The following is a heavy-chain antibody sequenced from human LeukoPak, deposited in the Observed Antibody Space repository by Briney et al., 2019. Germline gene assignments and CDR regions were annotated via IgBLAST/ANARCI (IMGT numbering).Heavy chain of an antibody. Sequence: GGSLRLSCAASGFTFSSYSMNWVRQAPGKGLEWASSISSSSSYIYYADSVKGRFTISRDNAKNSLYLQMNSLRAEDTAVYYCAGDPPYCGGDCYRPGPFDYWGQGTLVTVSS. J-gene: IGHJ4*02. CDR2: ISSSSSYI. D-gene: IGHD2-21*02. V-gene: IGHV3-21*01. CDR3: AGDPPYCGGDCYRPGPFDY. CDR1: GFTFSSYS.